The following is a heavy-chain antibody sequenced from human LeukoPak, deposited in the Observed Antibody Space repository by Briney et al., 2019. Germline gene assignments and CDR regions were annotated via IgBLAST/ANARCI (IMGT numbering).Heavy chain of an antibody. Sequence: GGSLRLSCAASGFTFSNYWMTWVRQAPGKGLEWVANIRQDDSEKYYVDSVKGRFTISRDNAKNSLYLQMNSLRVEDTAVYYCASGFGIHWGQGTLVTVSS. CDR3: ASGFGIH. CDR2: IRQDDSEK. J-gene: IGHJ4*02. CDR1: GFTFSNYW. D-gene: IGHD1-14*01. V-gene: IGHV3-7*01.